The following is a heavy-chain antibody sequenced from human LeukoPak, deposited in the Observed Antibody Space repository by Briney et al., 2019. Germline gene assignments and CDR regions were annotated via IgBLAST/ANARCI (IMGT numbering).Heavy chain of an antibody. D-gene: IGHD5-18*01. Sequence: KPSETLSLTWTVSGXSISSFYWTWIRQPPGKGLERIVYIHDSGTTNSNPSLKSRVTISLDTSRNQFSLKLTSVTAADTAVYYCARLYGYTYGHGGMDVWGQGTTVTVSS. CDR3: ARLYGYTYGHGGMDV. CDR2: IHDSGTT. CDR1: GXSISSFY. V-gene: IGHV4-59*08. J-gene: IGHJ6*02.